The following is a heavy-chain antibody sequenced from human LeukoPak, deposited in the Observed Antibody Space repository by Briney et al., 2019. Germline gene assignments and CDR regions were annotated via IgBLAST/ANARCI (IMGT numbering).Heavy chain of an antibody. CDR1: GYTFTSYD. V-gene: IGHV1-8*01. Sequence: GASVKVSCKASGYTFTSYDINWVRQATGQGLEWMGWMNPNSDNTGYAQKFQGRVTITRNTSISTAYMELSSLRSEDTAVYYCARVYDSSGHYPIDYWGQGTLVTVSS. CDR3: ARVYDSSGHYPIDY. J-gene: IGHJ4*02. D-gene: IGHD3-22*01. CDR2: MNPNSDNT.